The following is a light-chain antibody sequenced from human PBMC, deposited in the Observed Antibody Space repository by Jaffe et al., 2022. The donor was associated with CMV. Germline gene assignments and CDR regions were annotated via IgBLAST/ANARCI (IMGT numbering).Light chain of an antibody. Sequence: DIQMTQSPSSLSASVGDRVTITCRASEGISNYLAWYQQRPGKVPKLLIYAASTLQSGVPSRFSGSGSETDFTLTISSLQPEDVATYYCQKYNSFPHTFGQGTKLEIK. CDR1: EGISNY. CDR2: AAS. V-gene: IGKV1-27*01. CDR3: QKYNSFPHT. J-gene: IGKJ2*01.